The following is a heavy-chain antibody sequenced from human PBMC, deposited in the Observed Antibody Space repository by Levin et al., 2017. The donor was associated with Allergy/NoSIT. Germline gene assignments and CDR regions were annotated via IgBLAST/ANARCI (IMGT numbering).Heavy chain of an antibody. D-gene: IGHD6-19*01. J-gene: IGHJ4*02. Sequence: GGSLRLFCAASGFSFDDYGMNWVRQAPGKGLEYVASINWNGAVTGYADSVKGRFTISRDNAKNSMHLQMNSLRAEDTAFYYCARDRQYSSAWYAFDYWGTGILVTVSS. CDR1: GFSFDDYG. V-gene: IGHV3-20*04. CDR2: INWNGAVT. CDR3: ARDRQYSSAWYAFDY.